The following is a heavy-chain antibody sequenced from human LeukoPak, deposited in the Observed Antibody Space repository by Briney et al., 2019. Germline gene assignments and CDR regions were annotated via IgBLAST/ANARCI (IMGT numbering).Heavy chain of an antibody. J-gene: IGHJ4*02. CDR2: INPNTGDT. CDR3: ARDERYCNGDNHYPDLGY. CDR1: GYTFTGYY. Sequence: GASVKVSCKASGYTFTGYYLFWVRQAPGQGLEWMGWINPNTGDTKYGQKFQGRVTLTRDTSIRTTYMELSSLRSGDTAVYYCARDERYCNGDNHYPDLGYWGQGTLVTVSS. V-gene: IGHV1-2*02. D-gene: IGHD2-15*01.